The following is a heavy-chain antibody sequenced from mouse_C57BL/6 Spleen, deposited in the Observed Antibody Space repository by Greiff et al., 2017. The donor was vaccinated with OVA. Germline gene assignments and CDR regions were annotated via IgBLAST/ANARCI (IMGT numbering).Heavy chain of an antibody. D-gene: IGHD1-1*01. CDR1: GYTFTSYW. V-gene: IGHV1-64*01. Sequence: QVQLQQPGAELVKPGASVKLSCKASGYTFTSYWMHWVKQRPGQGLEWIGMIHPNSGSTNYNEKFKSKATLTVDKSSSTAYMQLSSLTSEDSAVYYCARRNLDYGSSPYYFDYWGQGTTLTVSS. J-gene: IGHJ2*01. CDR2: IHPNSGST. CDR3: ARRNLDYGSSPYYFDY.